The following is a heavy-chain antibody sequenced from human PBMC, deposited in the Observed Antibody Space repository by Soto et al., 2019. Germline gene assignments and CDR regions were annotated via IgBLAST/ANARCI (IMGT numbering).Heavy chain of an antibody. V-gene: IGHV5-10-1*01. J-gene: IGHJ6*02. Sequence: ESLKISCKGSGYSFTSYWISWVRQMPGKGLEWMGRIDPSDSYTNYSPSFQGHVTISADKSISTAYLQWSSLKASDTAMYYCAGGTVTNYHYYYGMDVWGQGTTVTVSS. D-gene: IGHD4-4*01. CDR2: IDPSDSYT. CDR1: GYSFTSYW. CDR3: AGGTVTNYHYYYGMDV.